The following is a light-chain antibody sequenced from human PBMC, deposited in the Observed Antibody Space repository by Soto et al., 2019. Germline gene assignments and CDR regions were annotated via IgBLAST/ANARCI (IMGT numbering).Light chain of an antibody. CDR1: QSVSSNY. Sequence: EIVLTQSPGTLSLSPGERATLSCRASQSVSSNYLAWYQQKPGQAPRLLIYGASSRATGIPDRFSGSGSGTDFSLTISRREPEDFAVYTCQQYDSSLITFGQGTRLEIK. V-gene: IGKV3-20*01. CDR2: GAS. CDR3: QQYDSSLIT. J-gene: IGKJ5*01.